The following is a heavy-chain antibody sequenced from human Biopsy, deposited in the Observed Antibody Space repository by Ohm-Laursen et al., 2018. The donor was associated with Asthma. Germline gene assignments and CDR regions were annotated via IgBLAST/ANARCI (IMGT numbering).Heavy chain of an antibody. D-gene: IGHD3-22*01. CDR2: MYYGETT. V-gene: IGHV4-39*01. CDR1: GASITSSAYY. CDR3: VRHQYSSSWSTFDY. J-gene: IGHJ4*02. Sequence: SETLSPTCTVSGASITSSAYYWGWIRQPPGKGLEWIGSMYYGETTYYSPSLKSRVTISVVTSKNQFSLILSSMTAADTAVYFCVRHQYSSSWSTFDYWGQGALVTVSS.